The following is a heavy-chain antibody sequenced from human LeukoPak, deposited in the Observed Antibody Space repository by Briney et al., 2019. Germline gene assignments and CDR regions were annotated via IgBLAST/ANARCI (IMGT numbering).Heavy chain of an antibody. V-gene: IGHV4-4*09. CDR3: ARERYDFWSFDY. D-gene: IGHD3-3*01. J-gene: IGHJ4*02. CDR1: GGSFSSYC. Sequence: SETLSLTCTVSGGSFSSYCWSWIRQPPGKGLEWIGYIYTTGTTSYNPSLKSRVTISIDTSKNQFSLQLNSVTAADTAVYYCARERYDFWSFDYWGQGTLVTFSS. CDR2: IYTTGTT.